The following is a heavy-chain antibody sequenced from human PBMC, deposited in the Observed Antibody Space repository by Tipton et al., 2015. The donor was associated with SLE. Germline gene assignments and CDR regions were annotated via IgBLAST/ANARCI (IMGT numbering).Heavy chain of an antibody. D-gene: IGHD5-12*01. V-gene: IGHV1-2*02. J-gene: IGHJ4*02. CDR2: INPNSGGT. CDR3: ARERVRGYSGYDLGY. Sequence: QLVQSGAEVKKPGASVKVSCKASGYTFTGYYMHWVRQAPGQGLEWMGWINPNSGGTNYAQKFQGRVTMTRDTSISTGYMELSRLRSDDTAFYYCARERVRGYSGYDLGYWGQGTLVTVSS. CDR1: GYTFTGYY.